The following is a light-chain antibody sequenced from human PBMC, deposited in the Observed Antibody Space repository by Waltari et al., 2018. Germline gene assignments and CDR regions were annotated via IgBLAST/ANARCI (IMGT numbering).Light chain of an antibody. CDR1: QNVRSR. Sequence: EIVMTQSPATLSVSPGERATLSCRASQNVRSRLAWYQQKPGQAPRLLIYDASARATGIPARFSGSGSGTEFTLTISSLQSEDFAVYLCQQYDNWPPLTFGGGTKVEIK. CDR2: DAS. V-gene: IGKV3-15*01. J-gene: IGKJ4*01. CDR3: QQYDNWPPLT.